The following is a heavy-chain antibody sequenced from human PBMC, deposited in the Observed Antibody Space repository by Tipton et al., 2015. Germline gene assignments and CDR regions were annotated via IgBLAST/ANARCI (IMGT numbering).Heavy chain of an antibody. CDR2: VFHTGAT. Sequence: TLSLTCTVSGVSISSYYWTWIRQPPGKGLQWVGNVFHTGATSYNSSLKSRLTFSIDTSKNQVSLRLSSVTAADTAVYYCAAFCYGGNCPDYWGQGPLVIVSA. CDR1: GVSISSYY. V-gene: IGHV4-59*01. D-gene: IGHD2-15*01. CDR3: AAFCYGGNCPDY. J-gene: IGHJ4*02.